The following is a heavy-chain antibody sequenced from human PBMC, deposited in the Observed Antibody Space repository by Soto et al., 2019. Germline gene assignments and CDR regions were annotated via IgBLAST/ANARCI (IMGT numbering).Heavy chain of an antibody. V-gene: IGHV1-8*01. Sequence: QVQLVQSGAEVKKPGASVKVSCKASGYTFTSYDINWVRQATGQGLEWMGWMNPNSGNTGYAQKFQGTVTMTRNTARSIAYTEISSVIYEDTAVDDCAGGCITIFVVVISYDYHMDVWGKGTTVTASS. CDR1: GYTFTSYD. CDR2: MNPNSGNT. CDR3: AGGCITIFVVVISYDYHMDV. J-gene: IGHJ6*03. D-gene: IGHD3-3*01.